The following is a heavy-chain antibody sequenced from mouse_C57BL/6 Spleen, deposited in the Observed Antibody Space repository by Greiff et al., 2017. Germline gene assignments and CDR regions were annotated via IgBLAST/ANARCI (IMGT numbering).Heavy chain of an antibody. CDR2: ISSGSSTI. CDR3: ARSDGSSYCYAMDY. D-gene: IGHD1-1*01. J-gene: IGHJ4*01. CDR1: GFTFSDYG. V-gene: IGHV5-17*01. Sequence: EVQGVESGGGLVKPGGSLKLSCAASGFTFSDYGMHWVRQAPEQGLEWVAYISSGSSTIYYADTVKGRFTSSRDNAKNTLCLQMTSLRSEDTAMYYCARSDGSSYCYAMDYWGQGASVTVSS.